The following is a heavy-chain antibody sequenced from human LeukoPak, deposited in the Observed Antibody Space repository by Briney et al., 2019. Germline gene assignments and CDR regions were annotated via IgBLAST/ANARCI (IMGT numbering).Heavy chain of an antibody. CDR1: GASISSYY. CDR2: IYYSGST. J-gene: IGHJ4*02. V-gene: IGHV4-59*08. Sequence: PSETLSLTCTVSGASISSYYWSWIRQPPGKGLEWIGYIYYSGSTNYNPSLKSRVTISVDMSKNQFSLKLSSVSAADTAVYYCARLAGYSSGWYRYFDYWGQGTLVTVSS. D-gene: IGHD6-19*01. CDR3: ARLAGYSSGWYRYFDY.